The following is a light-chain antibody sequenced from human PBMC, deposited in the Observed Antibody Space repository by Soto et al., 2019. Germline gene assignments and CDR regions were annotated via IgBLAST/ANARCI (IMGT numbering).Light chain of an antibody. CDR1: QSVSSGY. Sequence: EIVLTQSPGTLCLSPGERATLSCRASQSVSSGYLAWYQQKPGQAPRLLIYGASTRATGIPARFSGSGSGTEFTLTISSLQSEDFAVYYCQQYNNWPPWTFGQGTKVDIK. V-gene: IGKV3-15*01. CDR3: QQYNNWPPWT. J-gene: IGKJ1*01. CDR2: GAS.